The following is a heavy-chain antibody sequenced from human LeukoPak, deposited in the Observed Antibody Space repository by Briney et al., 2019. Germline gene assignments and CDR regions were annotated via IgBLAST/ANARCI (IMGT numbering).Heavy chain of an antibody. D-gene: IGHD3-9*01. CDR3: AKGYFDWLLEPDAFDI. V-gene: IGHV3-30*02. CDR1: GFTFSSYG. J-gene: IGHJ3*02. CDR2: IRCDGSNK. Sequence: QAGGSLRLSCAASGFTFSSYGMHWVRQAPGKGLEWVAFIRCDGSNKYYADSVKGRFTISRDNAKNSLYLQMNSLRAEDTAVYYCAKGYFDWLLEPDAFDIWGQGTMVTVSS.